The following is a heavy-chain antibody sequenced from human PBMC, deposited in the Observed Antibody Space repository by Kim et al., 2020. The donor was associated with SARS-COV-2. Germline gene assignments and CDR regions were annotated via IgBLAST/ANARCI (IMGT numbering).Heavy chain of an antibody. CDR2: INHSGST. CDR3: ARGGRFVVGSV. J-gene: IGHJ4*02. Sequence: SETLSLTCAVYGGSFSGYYWSWIRQPPGKGLEWIGEINHSGSTNYNPSLKSRVTISVDTSKNQFSLKLSSVTAADTAVYYCARGGRFVVGSVWGQGTLVTVSS. V-gene: IGHV4-34*01. D-gene: IGHD2-15*01. CDR1: GGSFSGYY.